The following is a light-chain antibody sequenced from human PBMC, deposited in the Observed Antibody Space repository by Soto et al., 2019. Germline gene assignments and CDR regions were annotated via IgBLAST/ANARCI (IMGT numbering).Light chain of an antibody. Sequence: QSALAQPASVSGSPGQSITISSSGTSSDVGSYNLGSWYRQHPGKAPKLMIYEGSERPSGVSNRFSGSKSGNTASLTISGLQGEDEADYSCCSYAGSSTYVFGTGSKVAVL. CDR2: EGS. J-gene: IGLJ1*01. V-gene: IGLV2-23*01. CDR3: CSYAGSSTYV. CDR1: SSDVGSYNL.